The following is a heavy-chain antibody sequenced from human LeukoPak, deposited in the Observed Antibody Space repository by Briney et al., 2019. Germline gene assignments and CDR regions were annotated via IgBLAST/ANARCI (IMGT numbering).Heavy chain of an antibody. D-gene: IGHD1-26*01. Sequence: PGGSLRLSCTASGFMFSSFAIHWVRQAPGKGPEWGAVITYDGRSTYYADSVKGRFTISRDNSKNTLYLQMNSLRAEDTAVYYCAKDRIVGATGDYFSYWGQGTLGTLS. CDR3: AKDRIVGATGDYFSY. CDR1: GFMFSSFA. J-gene: IGHJ4*02. CDR2: ITYDGRST. V-gene: IGHV3-30*04.